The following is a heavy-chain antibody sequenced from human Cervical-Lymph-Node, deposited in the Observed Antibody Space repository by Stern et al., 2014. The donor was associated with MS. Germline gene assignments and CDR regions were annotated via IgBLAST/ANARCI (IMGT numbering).Heavy chain of an antibody. CDR2: IYPDDSDT. CDR1: GYSFTTYW. CDR3: ARHWKISAGTNWFDT. Sequence: EVQLVQSGAEVKKPGESLKISCKASGYSFTTYWIGWVRQLPGKGLEWMGIIYPDDSDTRYSPSFQGQVTISADKSINTAYLQWSSLKASDTAIYYCARHWKISAGTNWFDTWGQGTLVTVSS. D-gene: IGHD1-1*01. J-gene: IGHJ5*02. V-gene: IGHV5-51*01.